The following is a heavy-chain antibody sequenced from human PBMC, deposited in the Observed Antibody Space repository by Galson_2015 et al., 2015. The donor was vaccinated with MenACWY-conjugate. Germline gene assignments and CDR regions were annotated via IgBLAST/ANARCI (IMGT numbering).Heavy chain of an antibody. J-gene: IGHJ4*02. CDR1: GFTVSGNY. CDR3: AKDLAGYRRGGYDD. CDR2: IYSGGST. D-gene: IGHD6-19*01. Sequence: SLRLSCAASGFTVSGNYMSWVRQAPGKGLEWVSVIYSGGSTYYADSVKGRFTISRDNSKNTLYLQMNSLRAEDTAVYYWAKDLAGYRRGGYDDWGQGTLV. V-gene: IGHV3-53*01.